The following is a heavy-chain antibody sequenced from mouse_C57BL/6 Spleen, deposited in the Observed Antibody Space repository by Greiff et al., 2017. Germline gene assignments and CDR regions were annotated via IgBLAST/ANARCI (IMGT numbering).Heavy chain of an antibody. CDR2: IHPNSGST. D-gene: IGHD2-3*01. Sequence: QVQLQQPGAELVKPGASVKLSCKASGYTFTSYWMHWVKQRPGQGLEWIGMIHPNSGSTNYNEKFKSKATLTVDKSSSTAYMQLSSLTSEDSAVYYCARMEGSDYFDYWGQGTTLTVSS. CDR1: GYTFTSYW. V-gene: IGHV1-64*01. J-gene: IGHJ2*01. CDR3: ARMEGSDYFDY.